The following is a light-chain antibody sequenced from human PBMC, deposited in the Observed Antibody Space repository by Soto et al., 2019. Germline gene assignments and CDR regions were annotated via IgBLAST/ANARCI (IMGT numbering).Light chain of an antibody. CDR3: HQYNGSPRT. Sequence: IVNMRPPRSRTVFPGRISNLSCGASHNISRSLAGYQQKPGQGPSLLTYGTSTRADGVPARFSGGGSGTEFTLTITSLQSEDVAVYYCHQYNGSPRTFGQGTKVDIK. CDR1: HNISRS. J-gene: IGKJ1*01. V-gene: IGKV3-15*01. CDR2: GTS.